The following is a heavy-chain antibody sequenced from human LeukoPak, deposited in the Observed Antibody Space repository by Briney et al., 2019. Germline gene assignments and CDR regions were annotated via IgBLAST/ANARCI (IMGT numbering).Heavy chain of an antibody. CDR2: IKEDGDKK. CDR3: TRPRYRGFDY. V-gene: IGHV3-7*01. Sequence: GGSLRLSCAASGLMTWVRQAPGKGLEWVASIKEDGDKKYYLDSVRGRFTVSRDSTKNSLYLQMNSLRADDTAVYYCTRPRYRGFDYWGQGIPVTVSS. D-gene: IGHD3-16*02. CDR1: GL. J-gene: IGHJ4*02.